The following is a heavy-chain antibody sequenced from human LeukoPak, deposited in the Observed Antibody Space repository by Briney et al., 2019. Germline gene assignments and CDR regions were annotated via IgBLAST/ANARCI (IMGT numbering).Heavy chain of an antibody. J-gene: IGHJ4*02. CDR1: GFTFTSHW. V-gene: IGHV3-30*02. CDR3: AKDQDSSSWYVDH. CDR2: IRYDGSDK. Sequence: GGSLRLSCAASGFTFTSHWMPWVRQAPGKGLEWVAFIRYDGSDKYYADSVKGRFTISRDNSKNTLYLQMNSLRGEDTAVYYCAKDQDSSSWYVDHWGQGTLVTVSS. D-gene: IGHD6-13*01.